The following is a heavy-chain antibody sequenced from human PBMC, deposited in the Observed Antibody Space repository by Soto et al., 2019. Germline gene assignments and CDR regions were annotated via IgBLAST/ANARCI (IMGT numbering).Heavy chain of an antibody. D-gene: IGHD3-16*01. CDR3: AKVMAAAGYDS. Sequence: QVKLVQSGAEVKKPGSSVKVSCKASGGTFGNSAISWVRQDPGQGLEWMGGIIPVFGTVNYAQKFEGRVTITADESTRTVFMEMSRLTSEDTAVYYCAKVMAAAGYDSWGQGTLVTVSS. V-gene: IGHV1-69*01. CDR1: GGTFGNSA. CDR2: IIPVFGTV. J-gene: IGHJ4*02.